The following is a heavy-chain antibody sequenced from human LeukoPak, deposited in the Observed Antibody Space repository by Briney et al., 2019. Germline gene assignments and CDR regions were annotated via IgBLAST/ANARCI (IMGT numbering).Heavy chain of an antibody. V-gene: IGHV4-39*07. J-gene: IGHJ4*02. CDR2: IYYSGST. CDR3: ARVDVDTAMVSFDY. D-gene: IGHD5-18*01. Sequence: SETLSLTCTVSGDSISSSSYYWGWIRQPPGKGLEWIGSIYYSGSTSYNPSLKSRVTISLDTSKNQFSLKLTSVTAADTAVYYCARVDVDTAMVSFDYWGQGTLVTVSS. CDR1: GDSISSSSYY.